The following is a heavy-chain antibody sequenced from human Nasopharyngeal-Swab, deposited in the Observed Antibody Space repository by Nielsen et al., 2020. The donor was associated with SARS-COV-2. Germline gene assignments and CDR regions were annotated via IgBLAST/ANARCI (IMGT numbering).Heavy chain of an antibody. Sequence: WVGQVPGQGLEWMGIINPGGGSARYSQNFQGRVTMTRDTSTSTVYMELSSLRSEDTAVYYCARGGDPREVVAATDCFDPWGQGTLVTVSS. J-gene: IGHJ5*02. CDR3: ARGGDPREVVAATDCFDP. CDR2: INPGGGSA. D-gene: IGHD2-15*01. V-gene: IGHV1-46*01.